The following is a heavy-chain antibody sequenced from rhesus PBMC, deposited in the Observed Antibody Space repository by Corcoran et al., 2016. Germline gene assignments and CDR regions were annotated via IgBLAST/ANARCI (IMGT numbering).Heavy chain of an antibody. CDR2: IYGSGGSP. CDR3: AGGTATVTLYGLDS. Sequence: QVQLQESGPGLVKPSETLSLTCAVSGGSSSRNYWSWIRQAPGKGLEWIGRIYGSGGSPDYNPSLKSRVTISTDTSKNQFSLKLSSVTAADTAVYYCAGGTATVTLYGLDSWGQGVVVTVSS. D-gene: IGHD5-12*01. CDR1: GGSSSRNY. V-gene: IGHV4-160*01. J-gene: IGHJ6*01.